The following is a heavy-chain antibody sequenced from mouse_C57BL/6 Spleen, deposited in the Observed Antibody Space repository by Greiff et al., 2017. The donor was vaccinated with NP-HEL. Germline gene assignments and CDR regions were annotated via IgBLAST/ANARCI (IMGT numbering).Heavy chain of an antibody. V-gene: IGHV1-85*01. D-gene: IGHD1-1*01. J-gene: IGHJ4*01. CDR2: IYPRDGST. CDR3: ARFNLYYYGSSDAMDY. Sequence: QVQLKESGPELVKPGASVKLSCKASGYTFTSYDINWVKQRPGQGLEWIGWIYPRDGSTKYNEKFKGKATLTVDTSSSTAYMELHSLTSEDSAVYFCARFNLYYYGSSDAMDYWGQGTSVTVSS. CDR1: GYTFTSYD.